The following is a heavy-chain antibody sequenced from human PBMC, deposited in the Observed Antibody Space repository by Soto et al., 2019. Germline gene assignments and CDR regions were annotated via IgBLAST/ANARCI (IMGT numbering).Heavy chain of an antibody. D-gene: IGHD6-6*01. V-gene: IGHV4-39*01. J-gene: IGHJ4*02. CDR2: IYYSGST. CDR1: GGSISSSSYY. CDR3: ARRGAIAARPRGYYFDY. Sequence: PSETLSLTCTVSGGSISSSSYYWGWIRQPPGKGLEWIGSIYYSGSTYYNPSLKSRVTISVDTSKNQFSLKLSSVTAADTAVYYCARRGAIAARPRGYYFDYWGQGTLVTVSA.